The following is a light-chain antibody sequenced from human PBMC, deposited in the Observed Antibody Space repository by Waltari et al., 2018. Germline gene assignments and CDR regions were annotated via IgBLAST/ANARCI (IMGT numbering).Light chain of an antibody. CDR2: SND. J-gene: IGLJ2*01. Sequence: QSVLTQPPSASGTPGQRVTISCSGSSSNLGGNSVTWYQHLPGTAPKLLSYSNDRRPSGVPDRFSGSKSGTSASLAISGLQSEDEADYYCAAWDDSLGGPYVVFGGGTKLTVL. CDR3: AAWDDSLGGPYVV. V-gene: IGLV1-44*01. CDR1: SSNLGGNS.